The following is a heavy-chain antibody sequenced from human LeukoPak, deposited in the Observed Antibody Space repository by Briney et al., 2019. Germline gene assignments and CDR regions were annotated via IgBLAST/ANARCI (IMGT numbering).Heavy chain of an antibody. CDR2: IDPSDSYT. D-gene: IGHD6-13*01. CDR1: GYSLTSYW. Sequence: RESLKISCKGSGYSLTSYWISWVRQMPGKGLEWMGRIDPSDSYTNYSPSFEGHVTISADKSISTAYLQWSSLKASDTATYYCARHYGAAGDFDYWGQGTLVTVPS. CDR3: ARHYGAAGDFDY. J-gene: IGHJ4*02. V-gene: IGHV5-10-1*01.